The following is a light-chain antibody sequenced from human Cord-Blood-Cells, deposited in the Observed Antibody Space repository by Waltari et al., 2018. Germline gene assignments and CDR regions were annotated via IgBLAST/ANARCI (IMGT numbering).Light chain of an antibody. V-gene: IGKV4-1*01. CDR3: QQYYSTLMYT. CDR2: WAS. CDR1: QSVLYSSNNKNY. J-gene: IGKJ2*01. Sequence: DIVMTQSPDSLAASLGERATIHCMSSQSVLYSSNNKNYLAWYQQKPGQPPKLLIYWASTRESGVPDRFSGSGSGTDFTLTISSLQAEDVAVYYCQQYYSTLMYTFGQGTKLEIK.